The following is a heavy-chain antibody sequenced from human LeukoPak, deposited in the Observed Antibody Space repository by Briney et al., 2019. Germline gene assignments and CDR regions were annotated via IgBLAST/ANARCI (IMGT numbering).Heavy chain of an antibody. CDR3: ARGTRIAVRNNWFDP. V-gene: IGHV1-2*02. J-gene: IGHJ5*02. CDR1: GYTFNGYY. Sequence: ASVKVSCKASGYTFNGYYIHWVRQAPGQGLEWMGWINPNSGGTNYAQKFQGRVTMTRDTSISTAYMELSRLRSDDTAVYYCARGTRIAVRNNWFDPWGQGTLVTVSS. CDR2: INPNSGGT. D-gene: IGHD6-19*01.